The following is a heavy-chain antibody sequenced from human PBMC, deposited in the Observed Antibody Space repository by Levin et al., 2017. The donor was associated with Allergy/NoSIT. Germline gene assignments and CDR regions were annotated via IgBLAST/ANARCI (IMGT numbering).Heavy chain of an antibody. CDR2: IIPIFGTA. J-gene: IGHJ6*02. V-gene: IGHV1-69*13. D-gene: IGHD6-13*01. Sequence: SVKVSCKASGGSFSSYAINWVRQAPGQGLMWMGGIIPIFGTATYAQKFQGRVTITADDSTSTAYMELSSLRSEDTGVYYCARSSIPAAGPYYSYYGMDGWGQGTTVTVSS. CDR1: GGSFSSYA. CDR3: ARSSIPAAGPYYSYYGMDG.